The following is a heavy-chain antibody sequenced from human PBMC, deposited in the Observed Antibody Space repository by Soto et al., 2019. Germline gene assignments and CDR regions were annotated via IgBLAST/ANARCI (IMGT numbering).Heavy chain of an antibody. J-gene: IGHJ4*02. D-gene: IGHD6-19*01. Sequence: EVQLVESGGGLVQPGRSLRLSCAASGFTFDDYAMHWVRQAPGKGLEWVSGISWNSGSIGYADSVKGRFTISRDNAKNSLYLQMSSLRAEDTALYYCAKDILTGSSGWSYFDYWGQGTLVTVSS. V-gene: IGHV3-9*01. CDR1: GFTFDDYA. CDR2: ISWNSGSI. CDR3: AKDILTGSSGWSYFDY.